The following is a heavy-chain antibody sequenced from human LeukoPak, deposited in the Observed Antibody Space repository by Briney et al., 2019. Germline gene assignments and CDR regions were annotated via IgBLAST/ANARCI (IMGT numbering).Heavy chain of an antibody. CDR1: GFTFSNSW. CDR2: IKADGSEK. CDR3: ARAIYGGPFDY. D-gene: IGHD4-17*01. V-gene: IGHV3-7*01. Sequence: GGSPRLSCAGSGFTFSNSWMSWVRQAPGKGLECVANIKADGSEKHYVDSVKGLFTIYRDNGENSVYLQMNSLRAEDTAVYYCARAIYGGPFDYWGQGTLVTVSS. J-gene: IGHJ4*02.